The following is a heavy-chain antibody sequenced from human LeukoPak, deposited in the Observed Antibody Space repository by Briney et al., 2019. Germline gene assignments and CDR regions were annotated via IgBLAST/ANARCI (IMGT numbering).Heavy chain of an antibody. CDR1: GYTFTGYY. V-gene: IGHV1-2*02. D-gene: IGHD6-6*01. Sequence: GASVKVSCKASGYTFTGYYMHWVRQAPGQGLEWMGWINPNSGGTNYAQKFQGRVTMTRDTSISTAYMELSRLRSDDTAVYYCAREETPKYSSSSALPGYWGQGTLVTVSS. CDR2: INPNSGGT. CDR3: AREETPKYSSSSALPGY. J-gene: IGHJ4*02.